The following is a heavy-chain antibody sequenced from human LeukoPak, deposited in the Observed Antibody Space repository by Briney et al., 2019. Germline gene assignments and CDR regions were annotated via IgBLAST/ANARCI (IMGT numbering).Heavy chain of an antibody. CDR1: GFTFSDYS. J-gene: IGHJ4*02. CDR2: IGIDSGNT. Sequence: GGSLRLSCAASGFTFSDYSMNWVRQAPGKGLEWIPYIGIDSGNTNYADSVKGRITISGDKAKNSLYLQMNSLRAEDTAVYYCASYVWGSYRYRDYWGQGTLVTVSS. D-gene: IGHD3-16*02. V-gene: IGHV3-48*01. CDR3: ASYVWGSYRYRDY.